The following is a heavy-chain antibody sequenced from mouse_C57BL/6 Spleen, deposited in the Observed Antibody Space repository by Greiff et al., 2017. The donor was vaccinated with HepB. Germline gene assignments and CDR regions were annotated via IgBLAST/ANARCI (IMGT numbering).Heavy chain of an antibody. V-gene: IGHV10-3*01. CDR2: IRSKSSNYAT. D-gene: IGHD3-2*02. J-gene: IGHJ3*01. Sequence: EVQRVESGGGLVQPKGSLKLSCAASGFTFNTYAMHWVRQAPGKGLEWVARIRSKSSNYATYYADSVKDRFTISRDDSQSMLYLQMNNLKTEDTAMYYCVRGGTAQAGFAYWGQGTLVTVSA. CDR3: VRGGTAQAGFAY. CDR1: GFTFNTYA.